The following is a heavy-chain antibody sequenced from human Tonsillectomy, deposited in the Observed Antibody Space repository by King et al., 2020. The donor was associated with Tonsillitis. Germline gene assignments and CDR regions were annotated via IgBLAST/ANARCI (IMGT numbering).Heavy chain of an antibody. CDR2: IRYDGSNK. V-gene: IGHV3-30*02. J-gene: IGHJ4*02. D-gene: IGHD3-10*01. Sequence: VQLVESGGGVVQPGGSLRLSCAASGFTFSSYGMHWVRQAPGKGLEWVAFIRYDGSNKYYADSVKGRFTISRDNSKNTLYLQMNSLRAEDTAVYYCAKGSYYGSGSYPSFDSWGQGILVTVSS. CDR3: AKGSYYGSGSYPSFDS. CDR1: GFTFSSYG.